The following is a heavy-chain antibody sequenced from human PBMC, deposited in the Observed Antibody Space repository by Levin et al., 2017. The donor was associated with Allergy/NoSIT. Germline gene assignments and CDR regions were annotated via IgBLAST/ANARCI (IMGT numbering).Heavy chain of an antibody. CDR2: ISRGNSYT. J-gene: IGHJ4*02. Sequence: GESLKISCAASGFIVSDSYMSWIRQAPGKGLEWVSYISRGNSYTNYLDSVKGRFTISRDNAKNSLYLQMSSLRAEDTAIYYCARGRVPNDYWGQGTLVTVSS. CDR3: ARGRVPNDY. V-gene: IGHV3-11*05. CDR1: GFIVSDSY. D-gene: IGHD3-10*01.